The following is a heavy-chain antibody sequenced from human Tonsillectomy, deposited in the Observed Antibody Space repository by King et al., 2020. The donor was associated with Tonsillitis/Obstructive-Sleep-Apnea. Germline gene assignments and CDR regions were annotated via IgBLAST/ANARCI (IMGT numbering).Heavy chain of an antibody. V-gene: IGHV3-9*01. Sequence: VQLVESGGGLVQPGRSLRLSCAASGFTFDDYAMHWVRQAPGKGLEWVSGISWNSGSIGYADSVKGRFTISRDTAKNSLYLQMNSLRAEDTALYYCAKDISSSRSDAFDIWGQGTMVTVSS. CDR1: GFTFDDYA. D-gene: IGHD3-22*01. CDR3: AKDISSSRSDAFDI. CDR2: ISWNSGSI. J-gene: IGHJ3*02.